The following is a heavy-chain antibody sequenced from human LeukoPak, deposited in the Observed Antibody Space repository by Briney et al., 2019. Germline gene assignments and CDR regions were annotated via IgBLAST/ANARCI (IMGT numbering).Heavy chain of an antibody. V-gene: IGHV4-34*01. CDR3: AKDSDSALSNYDILTGYYDY. J-gene: IGHJ4*02. D-gene: IGHD3-9*01. Sequence: PSETLSLTCAVYGGSFSDYYWSWIRQSPGKGLEWIGGINHSRGTNYNPSLKSRVSISVDTSKNQFSLKLSSVAAADTAVYYCAKDSDSALSNYDILTGYYDYWGQGTLVTVSS. CDR1: GGSFSDYY. CDR2: INHSRGT.